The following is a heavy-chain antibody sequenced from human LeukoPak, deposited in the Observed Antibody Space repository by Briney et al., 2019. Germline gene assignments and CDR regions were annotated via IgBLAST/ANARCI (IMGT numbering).Heavy chain of an antibody. CDR2: ISSSSSYI. CDR1: GFTFSSYS. V-gene: IGHV3-21*01. Sequence: GGSLRLSCAASGFTFSSYSMNWVRQAPGKGLEWVSSISSSSSYIYYADSVKGRFTISRDNAKNSLYLQMNSLRAEDTAVYYCASVPFYYGSGTNYYYMDVWGRGTTVTVCS. J-gene: IGHJ6*03. CDR3: ASVPFYYGSGTNYYYMDV. D-gene: IGHD3-10*01.